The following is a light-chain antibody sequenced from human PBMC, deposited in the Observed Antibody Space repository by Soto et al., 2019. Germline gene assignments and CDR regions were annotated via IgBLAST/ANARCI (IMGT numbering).Light chain of an antibody. CDR1: SSDIGAYNS. J-gene: IGLJ1*01. Sequence: QSALTQPASVSGSPGQSITISCTGTSSDIGAYNSVSWYQQHPGKAPKLMIYEVSNRPSGVSNRFSASKSGNTASLTSSGLQADDEADYYCSSRTTSNPYVFGTGTKLTVL. CDR3: SSRTTSNPYV. V-gene: IGLV2-14*01. CDR2: EVS.